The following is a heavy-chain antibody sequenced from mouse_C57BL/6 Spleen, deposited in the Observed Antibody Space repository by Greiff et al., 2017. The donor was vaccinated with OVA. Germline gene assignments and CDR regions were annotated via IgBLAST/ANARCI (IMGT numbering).Heavy chain of an antibody. CDR2: IDPSDSET. CDR3: ARKGEGDYDPSWFAY. CDR1: GYTFTSYW. D-gene: IGHD2-4*01. Sequence: QVQLQQPGAELVRPGSSVKLSCKASGYTFTSYWMHWVKQRPIQGLEWIGNIDPSDSETHYNQKFKDKATLTVDKSSSTAYMQLSSLTSEDSAVYYCARKGEGDYDPSWFAYWGQGTLVTVSA. J-gene: IGHJ3*01. V-gene: IGHV1-52*01.